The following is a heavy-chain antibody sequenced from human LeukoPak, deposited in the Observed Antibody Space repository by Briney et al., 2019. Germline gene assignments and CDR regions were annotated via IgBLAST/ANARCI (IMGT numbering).Heavy chain of an antibody. CDR1: GGSISSYY. D-gene: IGHD2-2*03. CDR2: IYYSGST. J-gene: IGHJ4*02. V-gene: IGHV4-59*01. CDR3: ARDGGYCSSTNCYDY. Sequence: PSETLSLTCTVSGGSISSYYWSWIRQPPGKGLEWIGYIYYSGSTNYNPSLKSRVTISVDTSKNQFSLKLRSVTAADTAMYYCARDGGYCSSTNCYDYWGQGTLVTVSS.